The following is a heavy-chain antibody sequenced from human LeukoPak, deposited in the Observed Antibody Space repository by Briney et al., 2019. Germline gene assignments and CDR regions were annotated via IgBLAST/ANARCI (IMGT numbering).Heavy chain of an antibody. Sequence: GGSLRLSCAASGFTFRDYYMSWIRQAPGKGLEWVSYISSSGSTIYYADSVKGRFTISRDNAKNSLYLQMNSLEAEDTAVYYCARYFFGSGSGSDGYLFDYWGQGTLVTVSS. CDR1: GFTFRDYY. D-gene: IGHD3-10*01. CDR3: ARYFFGSGSGSDGYLFDY. CDR2: ISSSGSTI. V-gene: IGHV3-11*01. J-gene: IGHJ4*02.